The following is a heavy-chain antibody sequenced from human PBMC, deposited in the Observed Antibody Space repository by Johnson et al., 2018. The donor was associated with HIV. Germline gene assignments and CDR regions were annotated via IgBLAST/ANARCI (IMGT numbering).Heavy chain of an antibody. CDR1: GFTVSSIY. CDR3: ARDRRYYDSSGYYHDAFDI. CDR2: IYSGGST. Sequence: VQLVESGGGLVQPGGSLRLSCAASGFTVSSIYMSWVRQAPGKGLEWVSIIYSGGSTYYADSVKGRFTFSRDNSKNKLYLQMNSLRAEDTAVYFCARDRRYYDSSGYYHDAFDIWGQGTMVTVSS. J-gene: IGHJ3*02. V-gene: IGHV3-66*01. D-gene: IGHD3-22*01.